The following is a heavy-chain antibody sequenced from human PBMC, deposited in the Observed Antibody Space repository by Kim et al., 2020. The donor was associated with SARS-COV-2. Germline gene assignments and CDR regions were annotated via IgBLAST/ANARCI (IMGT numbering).Heavy chain of an antibody. CDR3: ARLPPHDTALAWNWFDP. D-gene: IGHD5-18*01. J-gene: IGHJ5*02. V-gene: IGHV1-69*13. CDR1: GGTFSSYA. CDR2: IIPIFGTA. Sequence: SVKVSCKASGGTFSSYAISWVRQAPGQGLEWMGGIIPIFGTANYAQKFQGRVTITADESTSTAYMELSSLRSEDTAVYYCARLPPHDTALAWNWFDPWGQGTLVTGAS.